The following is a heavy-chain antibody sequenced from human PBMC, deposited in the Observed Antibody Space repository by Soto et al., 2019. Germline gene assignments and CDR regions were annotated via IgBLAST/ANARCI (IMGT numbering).Heavy chain of an antibody. D-gene: IGHD3-22*01. CDR1: GFTFSNAW. V-gene: IGHV3-15*07. CDR2: VKSETDGGTT. J-gene: IGHJ4*01. CDR3: TTDSYITSIIVRFDY. Sequence: PGGSLRLSCAASGFTFSNAWINWVRQTPGKGLEWVGRVKSETDGGTTDFAAPVKGRFAISRDDSKNMVYLEMNSLKTEDTAIYYCTTDSYITSIIVRFDYWGHGTLVTVSS.